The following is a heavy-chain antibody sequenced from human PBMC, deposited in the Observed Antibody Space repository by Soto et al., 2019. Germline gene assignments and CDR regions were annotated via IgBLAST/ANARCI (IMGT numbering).Heavy chain of an antibody. CDR1: GFTFSIYA. CDR2: ISGSGGST. CDR3: AKLTTLTPVSTTLFDY. V-gene: IGHV3-23*01. J-gene: IGHJ4*02. D-gene: IGHD4-17*01. Sequence: PGGSLRLSCAASGFTFSIYAMSWARQAPGKGLEWVSAISGSGGSTYYADSVKGRFTISRDNSKNTLYLQMNSLRAEDTAVYYCAKLTTLTPVSTTLFDYWGQGRLVIVSS.